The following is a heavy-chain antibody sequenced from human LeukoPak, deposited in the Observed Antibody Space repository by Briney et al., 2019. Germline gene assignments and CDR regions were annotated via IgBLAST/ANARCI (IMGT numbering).Heavy chain of an antibody. D-gene: IGHD3-22*01. V-gene: IGHV5-51*01. CDR2: IYPGDSDT. Sequence: GESLKISCKGSGFTFRSYWIGWVRQMPGKGLEWMGNIYPGDSDTRYSPSFQGQVTISADKSISTAYLQWSSLKASDTAMYYCARGHDTSGYYYGYWGQGTLVTVSS. CDR3: ARGHDTSGYYYGY. CDR1: GFTFRSYW. J-gene: IGHJ4*02.